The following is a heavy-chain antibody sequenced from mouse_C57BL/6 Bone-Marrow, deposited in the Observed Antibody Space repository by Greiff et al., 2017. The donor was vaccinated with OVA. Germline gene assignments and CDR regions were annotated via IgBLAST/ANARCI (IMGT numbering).Heavy chain of an antibody. CDR3: ARSGDSYDSNSWFAY. J-gene: IGHJ3*01. V-gene: IGHV1-82*01. Sequence: QVQLQQSGPELVKPGASVKISCKASGYAFSSSWMNWVKQRPGKGLEWIGRIYPGDGDTNYNGKFKGQATLTADKSSSTAYMQRSSLTSEDAAVYFCARSGDSYDSNSWFAYWGQGTLVTVSA. D-gene: IGHD2-5*01. CDR1: GYAFSSSW. CDR2: IYPGDGDT.